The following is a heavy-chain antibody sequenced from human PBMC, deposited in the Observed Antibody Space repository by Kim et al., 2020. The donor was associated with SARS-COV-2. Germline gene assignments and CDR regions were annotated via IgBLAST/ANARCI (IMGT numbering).Heavy chain of an antibody. D-gene: IGHD2-15*01. Sequence: NPSLSSRVSISVDPSKNHVSLNLESVTAADTAVYYCARGGNFGGTGLGFDYWGQGTLVTVSS. V-gene: IGHV4-39*07. CDR3: ARGGNFGGTGLGFDY. J-gene: IGHJ4*02.